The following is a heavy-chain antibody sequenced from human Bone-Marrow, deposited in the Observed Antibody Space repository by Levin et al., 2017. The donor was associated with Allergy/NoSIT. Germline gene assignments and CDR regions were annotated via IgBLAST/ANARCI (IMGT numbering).Heavy chain of an antibody. Sequence: GGSLRLSCAASGFTFSSCAMTWVRQAPGKGLEWISGLSGRGETTYYADSVKGRFTISRDNDKNTLFLQMNSLRTEDTALFYCAKWVRGSDGGWFFDFWGRGTLVTVSS. D-gene: IGHD3-16*01. CDR2: LSGRGETT. CDR1: GFTFSSCA. J-gene: IGHJ2*01. CDR3: AKWVRGSDGGWFFDF. V-gene: IGHV3-23*01.